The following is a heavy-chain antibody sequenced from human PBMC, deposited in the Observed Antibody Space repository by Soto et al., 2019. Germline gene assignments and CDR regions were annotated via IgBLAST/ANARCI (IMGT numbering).Heavy chain of an antibody. D-gene: IGHD1-1*01. CDR1: GGSISSGDYH. CDR2: INHSGNT. CDR3: ARGQLPDY. V-gene: IGHV4-30-4*01. J-gene: IGHJ4*02. Sequence: PSETLSLTCTVSGGSISSGDYHWSWIRQHPGKGLEWIGFINHSGNTYYNPSLKSRVSISIDASQNQFSLKLNSVTAADTAVYYCARGQLPDYWGPGTLVTVS.